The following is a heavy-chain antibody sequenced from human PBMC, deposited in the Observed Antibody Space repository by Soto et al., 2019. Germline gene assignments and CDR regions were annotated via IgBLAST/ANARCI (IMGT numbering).Heavy chain of an antibody. D-gene: IGHD3-22*01. Sequence: SETLSLTCTVSGGSISSYYWSWIRQPPGKGLEWIGYIYYSGSTNYNPSLKSRVTISVDTSKNQFSLKLSSVTAADTAVYYCARCYDSSGYYLYYFDYWGQGTLVTVS. CDR1: GGSISSYY. V-gene: IGHV4-59*08. J-gene: IGHJ4*02. CDR3: ARCYDSSGYYLYYFDY. CDR2: IYYSGST.